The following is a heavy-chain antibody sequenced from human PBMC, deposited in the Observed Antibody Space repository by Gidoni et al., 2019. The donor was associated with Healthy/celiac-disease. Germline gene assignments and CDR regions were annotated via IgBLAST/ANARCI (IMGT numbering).Heavy chain of an antibody. CDR3: ARTYYDSSGYAEFDY. Sequence: QVQLVQSGAEVKKPGSSVKVSCKASGGTFSSYAISWLRQAPGQGLEWMGGLIPIFGTANYAQKFQGRVTITADKSTSTAYMELSSLRSEDTAVYYCARTYYDSSGYAEFDYWGQGTLVTVSS. D-gene: IGHD3-22*01. CDR2: LIPIFGTA. V-gene: IGHV1-69*06. CDR1: GGTFSSYA. J-gene: IGHJ4*02.